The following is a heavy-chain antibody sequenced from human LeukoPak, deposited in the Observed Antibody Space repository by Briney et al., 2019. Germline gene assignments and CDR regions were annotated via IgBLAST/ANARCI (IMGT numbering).Heavy chain of an antibody. J-gene: IGHJ4*02. CDR2: IYSDGSST. CDR3: ARDRSSLGLWFGELRN. V-gene: IGHV3-74*01. D-gene: IGHD3-10*01. CDR1: GFTFSSYW. Sequence: GGSLRLSCAASGFTFSSYWMHWVRRAPGKGLVWVSRIYSDGSSTNYADSVKGRFTISRDNAKNTLYLQMNSLRAEDTAVYYCARDRSSLGLWFGELRNWGQGTLVTVSS.